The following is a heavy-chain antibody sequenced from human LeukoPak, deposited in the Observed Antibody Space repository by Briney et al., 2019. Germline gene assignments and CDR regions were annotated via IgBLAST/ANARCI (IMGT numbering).Heavy chain of an antibody. CDR3: VSCGTTTCIIRFDH. Sequence: GGSLRLSCAASGYTFSHYSVNWVRQAPGKGLEWVSSISSTSDYIYYADSVKGRFTISRDNTKNSLYLQMNSLRAEDTAVCYCVSCGTTTCIIRFDHWGQGTLVTVSS. CDR2: ISSTSDYI. V-gene: IGHV3-21*01. J-gene: IGHJ4*02. D-gene: IGHD2-2*01. CDR1: GYTFSHYS.